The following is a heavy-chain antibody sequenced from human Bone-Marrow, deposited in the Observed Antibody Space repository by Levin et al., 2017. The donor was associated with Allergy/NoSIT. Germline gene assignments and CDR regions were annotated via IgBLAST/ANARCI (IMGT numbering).Heavy chain of an antibody. J-gene: IGHJ4*02. CDR2: ITTSTGDT. Sequence: GESLKISCKASGAVFTNYLISWVRQAPGLGPEWMGWITTSTGDTNYADNFKGRVTMTTDTSTNTAYMELTRLRSDDTGIYYCAGGTGNYYIFDYWGQGSLVTVSS. V-gene: IGHV1-18*01. CDR1: GAVFTNYL. CDR3: AGGTGNYYIFDY. D-gene: IGHD3/OR15-3a*01.